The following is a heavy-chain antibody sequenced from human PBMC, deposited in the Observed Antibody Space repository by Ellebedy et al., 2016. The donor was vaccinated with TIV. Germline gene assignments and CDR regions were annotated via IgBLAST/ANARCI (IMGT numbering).Heavy chain of an antibody. CDR2: IGGLDTAT. D-gene: IGHD3-22*01. J-gene: IGHJ4*02. Sequence: GGSLRLXXAASGLTFSVYAMTWVRQAPGKGLEWISTIGGLDTATYYAASVKGRFTISRDNSKNTLYLQMDSLRAEDTAVYYCAKDVSRFYYYDSSGYCFDYWGQGTLVTVSS. CDR1: GLTFSVYA. V-gene: IGHV3-23*01. CDR3: AKDVSRFYYYDSSGYCFDY.